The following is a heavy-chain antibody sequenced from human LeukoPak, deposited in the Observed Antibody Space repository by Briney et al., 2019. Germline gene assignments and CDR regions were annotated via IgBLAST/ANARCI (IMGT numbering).Heavy chain of an antibody. V-gene: IGHV3-7*01. J-gene: IGHJ5*02. CDR2: IKQDGSEK. D-gene: IGHD2-8*01. CDR3: ARVYPITRFDP. CDR1: GFTFSRYW. Sequence: GGSLRLSCAASGFTFSRYWMSWVRQAPGKGLEWVANIKQDGSEKYYVDSVKGRFTISRDNAKNSLYLQMNSLRAEDTAVYYCARVYPITRFDPWGQGTLVTVSS.